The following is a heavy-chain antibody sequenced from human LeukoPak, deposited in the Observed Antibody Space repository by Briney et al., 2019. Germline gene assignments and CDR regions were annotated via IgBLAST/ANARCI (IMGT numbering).Heavy chain of an antibody. V-gene: IGHV1-69*13. CDR2: IIPIFGTA. Sequence: SVKVSCKASGGTFSSYAISWVRQAPGQGLEWMGGIIPIFGTANYAQKFQGRVTITADESTSTAYMELSSLRSEDTAVYYCAAAVPAASWFDPWGQGTLVTVSS. CDR3: AAAVPAASWFDP. CDR1: GGTFSSYA. D-gene: IGHD2-2*01. J-gene: IGHJ5*02.